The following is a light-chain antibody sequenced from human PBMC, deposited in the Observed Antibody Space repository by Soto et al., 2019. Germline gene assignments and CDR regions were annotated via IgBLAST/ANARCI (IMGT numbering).Light chain of an antibody. J-gene: IGLJ2*01. CDR1: SSDVGGYNY. CDR2: EVS. V-gene: IGLV2-14*01. CDR3: SSYTSSRNLL. Sequence: QSVLTQPASVSGSPGQSITISCTGTSSDVGGYNYVSWYQHHPGKAPKLMISEVSNRPSGISNRFSGSKSGNTASLTISGLQAEDEADYYCSSYTSSRNLLFGGGTKLTVL.